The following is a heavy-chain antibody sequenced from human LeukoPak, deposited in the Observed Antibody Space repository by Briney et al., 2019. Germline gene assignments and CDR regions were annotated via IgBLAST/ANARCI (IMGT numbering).Heavy chain of an antibody. CDR2: IYSGGTT. CDR1: GFSVSYYF. D-gene: IGHD2-8*02. V-gene: IGHV3-66*01. J-gene: IGHJ4*02. CDR3: ARDGGCTASGCPSGLFDY. Sequence: GGSLRLSCAASGFSVSYYFMNWVRQAPGRGLEWVSVIYSGGTTYYGDSVKGRFTVSRDTSKNTVYLQVNSLEVEDTAVYYCARDGGCTASGCPSGLFDYWGQGTLVTVSS.